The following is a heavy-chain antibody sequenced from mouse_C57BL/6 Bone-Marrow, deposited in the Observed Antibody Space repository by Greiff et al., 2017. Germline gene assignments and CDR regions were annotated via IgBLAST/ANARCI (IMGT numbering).Heavy chain of an antibody. CDR2: IYPGSGST. CDR1: GYTFTSYW. Sequence: QVQLQQPGAELVMPGASVKMSCKASGYTFTSYWITWVKQRPGQGLEWIGDIYPGSGSTNYNEKFKSKATLTVDTSSSTAYMQLSSLTSEDSAVYYCARPSLLWLRRAFAYWGQGTLVTVSA. V-gene: IGHV1-55*01. CDR3: ARPSLLWLRRAFAY. J-gene: IGHJ3*01. D-gene: IGHD2-2*01.